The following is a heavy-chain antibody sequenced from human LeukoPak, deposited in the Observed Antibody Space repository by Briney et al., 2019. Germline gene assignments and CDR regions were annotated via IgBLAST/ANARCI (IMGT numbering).Heavy chain of an antibody. V-gene: IGHV4-34*01. D-gene: IGHD6-13*01. Sequence: SETLSLTCAVYGGSFSGYYWSWIRQPPGRGREWIGEINHSGGTNYNPSLKSRVTISVDTSKNQFSLKLSSVTAADTAVYYCARGGAAAGNADYWGQGTLVTVSS. CDR1: GGSFSGYY. CDR2: INHSGGT. CDR3: ARGGAAAGNADY. J-gene: IGHJ4*02.